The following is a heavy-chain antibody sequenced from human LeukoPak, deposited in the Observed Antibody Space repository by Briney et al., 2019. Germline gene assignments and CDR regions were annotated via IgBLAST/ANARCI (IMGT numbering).Heavy chain of an antibody. CDR2: ILPIFGTP. J-gene: IGHJ4*02. CDR1: GGTFSSYA. CDR3: ACRGGPTVTTLDY. Sequence: SVKVSCKASGGTFSSYAISWVRQAPGQGLEWMGGILPIFGTPSYAQKFQARVTITADESTSTAYLELSSLRSEDTAVYYCACRGGPTVTTLDYWGQGTLVTVSS. V-gene: IGHV1-69*13. D-gene: IGHD4-11*01.